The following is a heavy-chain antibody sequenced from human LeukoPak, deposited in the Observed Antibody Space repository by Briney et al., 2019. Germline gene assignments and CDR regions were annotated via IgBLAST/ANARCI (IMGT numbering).Heavy chain of an antibody. Sequence: GASVKVSCKTSGYTFTGYYMHWVRQAPGQGLEWMGWINPNSGGTNYAQKFQGRVTMTRDTSISTAYMELSRLRSDDTAVYYCARDPSAPGGNAFDIWGQGTMVTVSS. J-gene: IGHJ3*02. V-gene: IGHV1-2*02. CDR1: GYTFTGYY. D-gene: IGHD3-16*01. CDR3: ARDPSAPGGNAFDI. CDR2: INPNSGGT.